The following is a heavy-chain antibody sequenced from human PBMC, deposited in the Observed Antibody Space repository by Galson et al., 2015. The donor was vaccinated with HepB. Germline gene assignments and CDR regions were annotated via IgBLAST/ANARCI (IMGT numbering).Heavy chain of an antibody. Sequence: QSGAEVKKPGESLRISCKGSGYSFTSYWINWVRQMPGKGLEWMGRIDPSDSYTIYAPSFQGHVTISVDKSISTAYLQWSSLKASDTAMYYCARGYCSGTRCEEYFQHWGQGTLVAVSS. CDR3: ARGYCSGTRCEEYFQH. CDR1: GYSFTSYW. V-gene: IGHV5-10-1*01. J-gene: IGHJ1*01. D-gene: IGHD2-2*01. CDR2: IDPSDSYT.